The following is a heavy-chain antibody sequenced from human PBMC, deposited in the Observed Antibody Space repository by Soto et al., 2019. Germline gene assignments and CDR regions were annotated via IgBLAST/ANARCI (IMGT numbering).Heavy chain of an antibody. CDR2: VYFSGRN. Sequence: SETLSLTCCVSGGSIGSHSHYWSWIRQPPGKGLEWIGSVYFSGRNYYNTSLESRVTISVDTSKNQFSLKLSSVTAADTAVYYCARPQPYYDFWSGSPFDYWGQGTLVTVSS. CDR3: ARPQPYYDFWSGSPFDY. V-gene: IGHV4-39*01. D-gene: IGHD3-3*01. CDR1: GGSIGSHSHY. J-gene: IGHJ4*02.